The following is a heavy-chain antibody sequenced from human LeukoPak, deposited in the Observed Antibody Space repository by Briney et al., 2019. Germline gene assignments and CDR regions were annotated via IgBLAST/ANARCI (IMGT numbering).Heavy chain of an antibody. CDR2: VGIAGDT. D-gene: IGHD1-26*01. V-gene: IGHV3-13*01. Sequence: GGSLRLSCAASGFTLSNHAMHWVRRATGKGLEWVSAVGIAGDTFYPGSVKGRFTISRGNAKNSLYLQMNSLRAEDTAVYYCARQMTPHGNFDYWGQGTLVTVSS. CDR1: GFTLSNHA. CDR3: ARQMTPHGNFDY. J-gene: IGHJ4*02.